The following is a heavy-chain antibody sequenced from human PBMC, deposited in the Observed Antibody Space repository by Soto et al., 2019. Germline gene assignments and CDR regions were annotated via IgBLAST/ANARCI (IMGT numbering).Heavy chain of an antibody. V-gene: IGHV4-59*01. J-gene: IGHJ6*02. CDR2: IYYSGST. D-gene: IGHD2-2*01. CDR3: ARVNIVVVPAATAQQKKYYYGMDV. CDR1: GGSISSYY. Sequence: PSETLSLTCTVSGGSISSYYWSWIRQPPGKGLEWIGYIYYSGSTNYNPSLKSRVTISVDTSKNQFSLKLSSVTAADTAVYYCARVNIVVVPAATAQQKKYYYGMDVWGQGTTVTVSS.